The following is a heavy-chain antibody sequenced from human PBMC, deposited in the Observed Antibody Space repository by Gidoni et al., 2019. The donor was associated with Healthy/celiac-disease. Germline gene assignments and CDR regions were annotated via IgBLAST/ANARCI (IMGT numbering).Heavy chain of an antibody. CDR1: GFTFSSYS. J-gene: IGHJ6*03. CDR3: ARGYCSSTSCPYYYMDV. D-gene: IGHD2-2*01. Sequence: EVQLVESGGGLVKPGGSLRLSCAASGFTFSSYSMNWVRQAPGKGLECVSSISSSSSYIYYADSVKGRFTISRDNAKNSLYLQMNSLRAEDTAVYYCARGYCSSTSCPYYYMDVWGKGTTVTVSS. V-gene: IGHV3-21*01. CDR2: ISSSSSYI.